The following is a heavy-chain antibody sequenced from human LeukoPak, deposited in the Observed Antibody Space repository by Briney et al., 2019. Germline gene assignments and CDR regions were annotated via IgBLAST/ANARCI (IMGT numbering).Heavy chain of an antibody. CDR2: INYSGDT. V-gene: IGHV4-59*08. Sequence: SETLSLTCTVSGGSISAYYWSWIRQPPGKGQEYIAYINYSGDTDYNPSLKSRVTISVDTSKNHFSLKLRSVTAADTAVYYCARLNIIGSSPVHHFDYWGQGTLVTVSS. CDR3: ARLNIIGSSPVHHFDY. D-gene: IGHD6-13*01. CDR1: GGSISAYY. J-gene: IGHJ4*02.